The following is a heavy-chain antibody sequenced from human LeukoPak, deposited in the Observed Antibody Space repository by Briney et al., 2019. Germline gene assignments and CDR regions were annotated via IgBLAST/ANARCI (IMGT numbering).Heavy chain of an antibody. CDR1: GFTFSSYA. CDR3: ARDRGSYRYDAFDI. CDR2: ISYDGSNK. Sequence: HPGGSLRLSCAASGFTFSSYAMHWVRQAPGKGLEWVAVISYDGSNKYYADSVKGRFTISRDNSKNTLYLQMNSLRAEDTAVYYCARDRGSYRYDAFDIWGQGTMVTVSS. V-gene: IGHV3-30-3*01. J-gene: IGHJ3*02. D-gene: IGHD1-26*01.